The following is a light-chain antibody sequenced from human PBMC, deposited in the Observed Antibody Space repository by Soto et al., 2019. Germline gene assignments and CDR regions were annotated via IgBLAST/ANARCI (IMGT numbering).Light chain of an antibody. J-gene: IGKJ1*01. CDR1: QSVSSNF. CDR3: QQYGSSPWT. Sequence: EIVLTQSPGTLSLSPGERATLSCRARQSVSSNFLAWYQQKPGQAPRLLIYGASSRATGIPDRFSGSGSGTDFTLTISRLEPEDFAVYYCQQYGSSPWTFGQGTKMEIK. V-gene: IGKV3-20*01. CDR2: GAS.